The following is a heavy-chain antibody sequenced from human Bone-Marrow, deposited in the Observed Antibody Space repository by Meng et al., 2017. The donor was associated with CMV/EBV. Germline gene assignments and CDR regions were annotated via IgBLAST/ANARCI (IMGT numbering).Heavy chain of an antibody. CDR3: ARQDLVLVPYAMSWLDP. D-gene: IGHD2-2*01. Sequence: SETLSLTCTVSGDFISGAYYYWAWIRQPPRKGLEWIGNIYYSGSAYYNPSLESRITISVDTSKNQFSLKLSSVTAADTALYYCARQDLVLVPYAMSWLDPWGQGTLVTVSS. CDR1: GDFISGAYYY. V-gene: IGHV4-39*01. J-gene: IGHJ5*02. CDR2: IYYSGSA.